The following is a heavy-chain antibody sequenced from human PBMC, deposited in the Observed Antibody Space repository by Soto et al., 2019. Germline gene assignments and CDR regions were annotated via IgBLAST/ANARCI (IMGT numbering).Heavy chain of an antibody. J-gene: IGHJ3*02. CDR1: GFTFSSYG. V-gene: IGHV3-30*18. CDR2: ISYDGSNK. CDR3: AKCPMTTVTTCAFDI. Sequence: GGSLRLSCAASGFTFSSYGMHWVRQAPGKGLEWVAVISYDGSNKYYADSVKGRFTISRDNSKNTLYLQMNSLRAEDTAVYYCAKCPMTTVTTCAFDIWGQGTMVTVSS. D-gene: IGHD4-17*01.